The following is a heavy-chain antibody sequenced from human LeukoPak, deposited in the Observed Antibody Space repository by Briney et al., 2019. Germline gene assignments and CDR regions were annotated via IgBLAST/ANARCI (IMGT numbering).Heavy chain of an antibody. CDR2: INPSGGST. V-gene: IGHV1-46*01. D-gene: IGHD2-21*02. CDR3: ARXEYCSGDCVSELQP. J-gene: IGHJ1*01. Sequence: ASVKVSCKASGYTFTNYYINWVRQASGQGLEWMGIINPSGGSTSYAHKFQGRVTMTRDTSTSTVYMELSSLRSEDTAVYYCARXEYCSGDCVSELQPWGXGTLVXXSP. CDR1: GYTFTNYY.